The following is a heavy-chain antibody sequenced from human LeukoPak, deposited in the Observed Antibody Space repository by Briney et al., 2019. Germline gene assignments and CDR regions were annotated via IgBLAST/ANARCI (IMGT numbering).Heavy chain of an antibody. CDR1: GGSVSSGSYY. CDR3: ARGWGSSWYYFDY. CDR2: IYYSGST. J-gene: IGHJ4*02. V-gene: IGHV4-61*01. D-gene: IGHD6-13*01. Sequence: SETLSLTCTVSGGSVSSGSYYWSWIRQPPGKGLEWIGYIYYSGSTNYNPSLKSRVTISVDTSKNQFSLKLSSVTAADTAVYYCARGWGSSWYYFDYWGQGTLVTVSS.